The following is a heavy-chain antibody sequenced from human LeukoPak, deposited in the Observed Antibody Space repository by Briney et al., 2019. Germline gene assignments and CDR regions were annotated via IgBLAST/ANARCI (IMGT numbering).Heavy chain of an antibody. Sequence: GGSLRLSCSASGFTFSSYAMHWVRQAPGKGLEYVSAISSDGGSTYYADSVKGRFTISRDNSKNTLYLQMSSLRAEDTAVYYCVKGQRYYDSSGYYSIEYFQHWGQGTLVTVSS. J-gene: IGHJ1*01. CDR3: VKGQRYYDSSGYYSIEYFQH. CDR1: GFTFSSYA. V-gene: IGHV3-64D*09. CDR2: ISSDGGST. D-gene: IGHD3-22*01.